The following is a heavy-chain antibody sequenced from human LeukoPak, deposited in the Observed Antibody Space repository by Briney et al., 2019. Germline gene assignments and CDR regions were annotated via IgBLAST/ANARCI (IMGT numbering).Heavy chain of an antibody. CDR1: GFTFSSYW. V-gene: IGHV3-74*01. Sequence: PGGSLRLSCAASGFTFSSYWMHWVRQAPGKGLVWVSRINSDGSSTSYADSVKGRFTISRDNAKNTLYLQMNSLRAGDTAVYYCAREAVAGTNWFDPWGQGTLVTVSS. CDR3: AREAVAGTNWFDP. CDR2: INSDGSST. D-gene: IGHD6-19*01. J-gene: IGHJ5*02.